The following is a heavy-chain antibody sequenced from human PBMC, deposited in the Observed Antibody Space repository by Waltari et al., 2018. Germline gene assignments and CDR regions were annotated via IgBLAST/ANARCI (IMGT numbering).Heavy chain of an antibody. CDR3: ARGGYCSSTSCYTQMNYYYYGMDV. CDR1: GGSISSYY. Sequence: QVQLQESGPGLVKPSETLSLTCTVSGGSISSYYWSWIRQPAGKGLEWIGRIYTSGSTNYNPSLKSRVTMSVDTSKNQFSLKLSSVTAADTAVYYCARGGYCSSTSCYTQMNYYYYGMDVWGQGTTVTVSS. J-gene: IGHJ6*02. CDR2: IYTSGST. D-gene: IGHD2-2*02. V-gene: IGHV4-4*07.